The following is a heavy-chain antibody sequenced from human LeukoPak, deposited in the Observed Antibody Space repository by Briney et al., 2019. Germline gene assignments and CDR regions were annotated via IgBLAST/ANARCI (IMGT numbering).Heavy chain of an antibody. CDR2: IQDDGVEK. Sequence: GGSLRLSCTASGFTFGDYAMTWVRQAPGKGLEWVANIQDDGVEKNYVESVKGRFIISRDNAKDSLFLQMSSLRDEDTALYYCARGYAAIPDWGQGTLVTVSS. D-gene: IGHD2-15*01. CDR3: ARGYAAIPD. J-gene: IGHJ4*02. V-gene: IGHV3-7*01. CDR1: GFTFGDYA.